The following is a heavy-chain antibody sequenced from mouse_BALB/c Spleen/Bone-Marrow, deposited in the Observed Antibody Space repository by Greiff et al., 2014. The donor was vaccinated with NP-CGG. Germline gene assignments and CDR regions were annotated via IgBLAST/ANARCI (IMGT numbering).Heavy chain of an antibody. CDR1: GFTFSNYG. V-gene: IGHV5-6*01. Sequence: EVQLVESRGDLVKPGGSLKLSCAASGFTFSNYGMSWVRQIPDKRLEWVATISSGGTYTFYPDSVKGRFTISRDNTKNTLTLQMTSLKSEDTAMYYCARRRDYDYFDHWGQGTTLTVSS. CDR3: ARRRDYDYFDH. J-gene: IGHJ2*01. CDR2: ISSGGTYT. D-gene: IGHD2-4*01.